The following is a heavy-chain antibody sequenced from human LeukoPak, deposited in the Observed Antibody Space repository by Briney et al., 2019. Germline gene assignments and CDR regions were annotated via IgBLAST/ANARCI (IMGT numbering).Heavy chain of an antibody. V-gene: IGHV3-7*03. CDR2: IKHDGSEK. J-gene: IGHJ4*02. CDR1: GFTFSRHW. Sequence: GGSLRLSCAASGFTFSRHWMIWVRQAPGKGLEWVANIKHDGSEKNYVDSVKGRFTISRDNAKNSLYLQMNSLRAGDTAVYYCATPLDYFDRSDSHQGGDWGQGTLVTVSS. D-gene: IGHD3-22*01. CDR3: ATPLDYFDRSDSHQGGD.